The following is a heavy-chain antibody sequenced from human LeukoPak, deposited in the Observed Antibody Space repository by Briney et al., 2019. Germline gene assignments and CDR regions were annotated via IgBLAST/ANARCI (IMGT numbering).Heavy chain of an antibody. J-gene: IGHJ4*02. CDR1: GFTFGTYW. CDR3: VRDTYRTAVAGSSGLGY. V-gene: IGHV3-7*01. CDR2: IKQDGTEK. D-gene: IGHD6-19*01. Sequence: GRSLRLSCAASGFTFGTYWMGWVRQAPGKGMEWVANIKQDGTEKSYVDSVKGRFTISRDNVQNSVYLQMHSLRADDTAIYYCVRDTYRTAVAGSSGLGYWGQGTLVTVSS.